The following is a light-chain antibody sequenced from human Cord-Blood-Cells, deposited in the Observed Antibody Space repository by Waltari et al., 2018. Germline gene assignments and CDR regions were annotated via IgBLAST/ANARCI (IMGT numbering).Light chain of an antibody. J-gene: IGKJ2*03. CDR2: GAS. Sequence: VLTQFPSTLSLSPGERATLSCRARQSISSSYLAWYQQKPGQAPRRLIYGASSRATGIPDRFSGSGSGTDFTLTISRLEPEDFAVYYCQQYGSSLYSFGQGTKLEIK. V-gene: IGKV3-20*01. CDR3: QQYGSSLYS. CDR1: QSISSSY.